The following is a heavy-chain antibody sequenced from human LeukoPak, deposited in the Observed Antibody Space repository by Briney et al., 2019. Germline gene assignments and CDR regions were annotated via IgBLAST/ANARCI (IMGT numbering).Heavy chain of an antibody. CDR1: GFTFSSYG. Sequence: HPGRSLRLSCAASGFTFSSYGMHWVRQAPGKGLEWVAVISYDGSNKYYADSVKGRFTISRDNSKNTLYLQMNSLRAEDTAVYYCARRRNSGWYGGAYDAFDIWGQGTMVTVSS. V-gene: IGHV3-30*03. CDR2: ISYDGSNK. CDR3: ARRRNSGWYGGAYDAFDI. D-gene: IGHD6-19*01. J-gene: IGHJ3*02.